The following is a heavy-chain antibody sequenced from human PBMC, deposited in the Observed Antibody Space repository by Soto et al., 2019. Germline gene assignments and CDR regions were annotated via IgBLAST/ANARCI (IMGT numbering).Heavy chain of an antibody. CDR3: ARDGYSSGWSSILGSRVFDY. J-gene: IGHJ4*02. D-gene: IGHD6-19*01. Sequence: GGSLRLSCAASGFTFSSYAMHWVRQAPGKGLEWVAVISYDGSNKYYADSVKGRFTISRDNSKNKLYLQMNSLRAEDTAVYYCARDGYSSGWSSILGSRVFDYWGQGTLVTVSS. CDR2: ISYDGSNK. CDR1: GFTFSSYA. V-gene: IGHV3-30-3*01.